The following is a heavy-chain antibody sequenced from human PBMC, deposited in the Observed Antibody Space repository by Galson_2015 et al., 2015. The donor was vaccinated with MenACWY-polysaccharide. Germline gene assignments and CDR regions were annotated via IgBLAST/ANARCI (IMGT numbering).Heavy chain of an antibody. CDR2: IKQDGREK. CDR1: GFSFSNYW. Sequence: SLRLSCAASGFSFSNYWMGWVRQAPGKGLEWVANIKQDGREKYYVDSVKGRFSISRDNAKNSLYLQMNSLRADDTAVYYCARGFSYGSDYFDFWGQGTLVTVSS. D-gene: IGHD3-10*01. CDR3: ARGFSYGSDYFDF. V-gene: IGHV3-7*01. J-gene: IGHJ4*02.